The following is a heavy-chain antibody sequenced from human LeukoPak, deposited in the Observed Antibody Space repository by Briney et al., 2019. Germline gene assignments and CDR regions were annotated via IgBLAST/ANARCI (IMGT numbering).Heavy chain of an antibody. CDR1: GGSFSGYY. D-gene: IGHD2-2*01. CDR3: ARGWEYCSSTSCSNWFDP. V-gene: IGHV4-34*01. J-gene: IGHJ5*02. Sequence: SETLSLTCAVYGGSFSGYYWSWIRQPPGKGLEWIGEINHSGSTNYNPSLKRRVTISVDTSKNQFSLKLSSVTAADTAVYYCARGWEYCSSTSCSNWFDPWGQGTLVTVSS. CDR2: INHSGST.